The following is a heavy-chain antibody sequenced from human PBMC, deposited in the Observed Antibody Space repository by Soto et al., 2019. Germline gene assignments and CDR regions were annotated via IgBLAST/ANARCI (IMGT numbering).Heavy chain of an antibody. D-gene: IGHD2-8*01. J-gene: IGHJ6*02. CDR3: AKNGQPPYYYYGLDV. CDR1: GYTFTRYG. Sequence: EASVKVSCKASGYTFTRYGISWVRQAPGQGLEWMGWISGYNGDTNYAQKFQDRVSMTIDTFTGTAYMELRSLTSDDTAIYYCAKNGQPPYYYYGLDVWGQGTKVTVS. V-gene: IGHV1-18*01. CDR2: ISGYNGDT.